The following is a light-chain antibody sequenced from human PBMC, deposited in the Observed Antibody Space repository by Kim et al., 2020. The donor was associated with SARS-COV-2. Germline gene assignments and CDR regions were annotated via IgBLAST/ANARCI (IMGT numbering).Light chain of an antibody. CDR1: SLRSYY. Sequence: ALGQTVRITCHGDSLRSYYASRYQQKPGQAPVLVIYGKNTRPSGIPDRFSGSSSGNTASLTITGAQAEDEADYYCNSRDSSGNHWVFGGGTQLTVL. CDR2: GKN. V-gene: IGLV3-19*01. J-gene: IGLJ3*02. CDR3: NSRDSSGNHWV.